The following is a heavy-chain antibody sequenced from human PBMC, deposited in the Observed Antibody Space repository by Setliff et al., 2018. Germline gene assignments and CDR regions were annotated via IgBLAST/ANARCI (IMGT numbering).Heavy chain of an antibody. CDR1: GYTFTSYG. CDR2: ISAYNGNT. V-gene: IGHV1-18*01. CDR3: ARVGSSSWLHPDVYYYYGMDV. J-gene: IGHJ6*02. D-gene: IGHD6-13*01. Sequence: ASVKVSCKASGYTFTSYGISWVRQAPGQGLEWMGWISAYNGNTNYAQKLQGRVTMTTDTSTSTAYTELRSLRSDDTAVYYCARVGSSSWLHPDVYYYYGMDVWGQGTTVTVSS.